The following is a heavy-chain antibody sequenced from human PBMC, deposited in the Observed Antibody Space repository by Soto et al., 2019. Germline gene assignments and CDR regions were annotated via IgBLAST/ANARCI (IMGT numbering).Heavy chain of an antibody. D-gene: IGHD6-19*01. CDR1: GFIFSNFA. CDR2: VSGSGTNT. Sequence: EVQLLESGGGLVQPGGSLRLSCVASGFIFSNFAMTWVRQAPGKGLEWVSGVSGSGTNTYYADSVKGRFTISRDNSKNTLYMQMNSLRDEDTAVYYCAKARWYSSGSHDFDYLGQGTLVTVSS. CDR3: AKARWYSSGSHDFDY. J-gene: IGHJ4*02. V-gene: IGHV3-23*01.